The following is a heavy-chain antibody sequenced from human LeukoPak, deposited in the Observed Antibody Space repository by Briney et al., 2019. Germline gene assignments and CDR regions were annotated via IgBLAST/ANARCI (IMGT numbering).Heavy chain of an antibody. CDR3: ARSQLWFSPYYFDY. CDR1: GGSISSSSYY. J-gene: IGHJ4*02. D-gene: IGHD5-18*01. V-gene: IGHV4-39*01. Sequence: SETLSLTCTVSGGSISSSSYYWGWIRQPPGKGLEWIGSIYYSGSTYYNPSLKSRVTISVDTSKNQFSLKLSSVTAADTAVYYCARSQLWFSPYYFDYWGQGTLVTVSS. CDR2: IYYSGST.